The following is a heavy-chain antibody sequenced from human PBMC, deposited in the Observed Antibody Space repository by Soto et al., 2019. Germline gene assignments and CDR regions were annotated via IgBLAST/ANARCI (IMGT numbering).Heavy chain of an antibody. CDR2: INPSGGST. J-gene: IGHJ4*02. Sequence: ASVKVSCTASGYTFTSYYIHWVRQAPGQGLEWMGIINPSGGSTSYAQKFQGRVTMTRDTSTSTAYMELSSLRSEDTAVYYCARDRPGYSSSWSPTDYWGQGTLVTVSS. CDR3: ARDRPGYSSSWSPTDY. V-gene: IGHV1-46*01. CDR1: GYTFTSYY. D-gene: IGHD6-13*01.